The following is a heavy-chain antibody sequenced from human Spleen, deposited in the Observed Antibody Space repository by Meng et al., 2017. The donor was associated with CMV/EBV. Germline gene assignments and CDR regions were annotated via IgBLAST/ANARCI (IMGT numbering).Heavy chain of an antibody. D-gene: IGHD2-15*01. CDR1: DGSISSSNYY. CDR3: ARGDSFFHF. CDR2: IYYGGST. V-gene: IGHV4-39*07. Sequence: SETLSLTCTVSDGSISSSNYYWDWIRQPPGKGLEWIGSIYYGGSTYYNPSLKTRVAISRDTSMNQFSLKLSSVTAADTALYYCARGDSFFHFWGQGTLVTVSS. J-gene: IGHJ4*02.